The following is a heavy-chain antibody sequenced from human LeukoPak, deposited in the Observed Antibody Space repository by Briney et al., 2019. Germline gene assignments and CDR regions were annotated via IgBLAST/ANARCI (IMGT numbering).Heavy chain of an antibody. D-gene: IGHD1-14*01. CDR2: ISAYNGNT. J-gene: IGHJ4*02. Sequence: ASVKVSCKASGYTFTSYGISWVRQAPGQGLEWMGWISAYNGNTDYAQKLQDRVTMTTDTSTSTAYMELSSLRSEDTAVYYCARSSGEEPNFAYWGQGTLVTVSS. V-gene: IGHV1-18*01. CDR3: ARSSGEEPNFAY. CDR1: GYTFTSYG.